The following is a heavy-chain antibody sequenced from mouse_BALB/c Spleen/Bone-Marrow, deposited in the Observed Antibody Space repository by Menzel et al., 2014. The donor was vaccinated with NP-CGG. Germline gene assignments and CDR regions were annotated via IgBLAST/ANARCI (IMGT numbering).Heavy chain of an antibody. CDR1: GFNIKDYY. V-gene: IGHV14-4*02. D-gene: IGHD2-14*01. Sequence: EVKLVESGAELVRSGASVKLSCTASGFNIKDYYMHWVKQRPEQGLEWIGWIDPENGDTEYAPKFQGKATMTGDTSSNTAYLQLSSLTSEDTAVYYCNRYDWYFDVWGAGTTVTVSS. CDR2: IDPENGDT. CDR3: NRYDWYFDV. J-gene: IGHJ1*01.